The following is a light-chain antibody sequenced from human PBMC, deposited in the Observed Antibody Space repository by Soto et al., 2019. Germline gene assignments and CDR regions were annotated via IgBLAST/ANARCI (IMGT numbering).Light chain of an antibody. CDR2: GAS. Sequence: EIVLTHSQGTLSFSPCERATLSSRAGQSVSSSYLAWYQQKPGQAPRLLIYGASSRATGIPARFSGSGSGTDFTLTISRLEPEDFAVYFCQQYGSSPRTFGLGTKVHIK. V-gene: IGKV3-20*01. CDR1: QSVSSSY. J-gene: IGKJ1*01. CDR3: QQYGSSPRT.